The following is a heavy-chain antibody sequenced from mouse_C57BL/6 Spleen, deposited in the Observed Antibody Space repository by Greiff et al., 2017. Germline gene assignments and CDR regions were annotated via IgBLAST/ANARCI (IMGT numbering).Heavy chain of an antibody. CDR1: GYAFTNYL. CDR3: ARSEYYGMDY. J-gene: IGHJ4*01. D-gene: IGHD1-1*01. V-gene: IGHV1-54*01. Sequence: VQLKESGAELVRPGTSVKVSCKASGYAFTNYLIEWVKQRPGQGLEWIGVINPGSGGTNYNEKFKGKATLTADKSSSTAYMQLSSLTSEDSAVYFCARSEYYGMDYWGQGTSVTVSS. CDR2: INPGSGGT.